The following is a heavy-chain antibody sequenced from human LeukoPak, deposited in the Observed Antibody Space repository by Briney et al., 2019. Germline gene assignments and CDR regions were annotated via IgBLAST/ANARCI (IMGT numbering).Heavy chain of an antibody. CDR2: INPNSGGT. CDR1: GYTFTGYY. D-gene: IGHD5-18*01. J-gene: IGHJ4*02. CDR3: AIGYSYGYPNFDY. V-gene: IGHV1-2*02. Sequence: ASVKVSCKASGYTFTGYYMHWVRQAPGQGLGWIGWINPNSGGTNYAQKFQGRVTMTRDTSISTAYMELSRLRSDDTAVYYCAIGYSYGYPNFDYWGQGTLVTVSS.